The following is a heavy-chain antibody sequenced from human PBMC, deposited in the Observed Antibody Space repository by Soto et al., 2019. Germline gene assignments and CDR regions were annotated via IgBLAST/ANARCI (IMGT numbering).Heavy chain of an antibody. CDR2: ISYDGSNK. D-gene: IGHD6-13*01. J-gene: IGHJ5*02. Sequence: PGGSLRLSCAASGFTFSSYGMHWVRQAPGKGLEWVAVISYDGSNKYYADSVKGRFTISRDNSKNTLYLQMNSLRAEDTAVYYCAKDVHSSSWAWFDPWGQGTLVTVSS. V-gene: IGHV3-30*18. CDR1: GFTFSSYG. CDR3: AKDVHSSSWAWFDP.